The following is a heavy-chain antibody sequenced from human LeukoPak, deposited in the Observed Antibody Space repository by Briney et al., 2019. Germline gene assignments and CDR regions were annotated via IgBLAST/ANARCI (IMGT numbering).Heavy chain of an antibody. Sequence: GGSLRLSCTASGFTVSSKYMSWVRQAPGKGLKWVSVIYSGGTTYYADSVKGRYTISRDNSKNTLYLQMNSLRAEDTAVYYCARVGSRSGKGGYWGQGTLVTVSS. D-gene: IGHD3-10*01. CDR1: GFTVSSKY. CDR3: ARVGSRSGKGGY. V-gene: IGHV3-66*01. CDR2: IYSGGTT. J-gene: IGHJ4*02.